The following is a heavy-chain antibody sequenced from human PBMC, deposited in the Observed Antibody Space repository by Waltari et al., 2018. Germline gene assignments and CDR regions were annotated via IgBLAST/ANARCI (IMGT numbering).Heavy chain of an antibody. CDR2: IKSDGART. Sequence: EVQLLESGGGLVQPGGSLRLSCGASGLTFGTVWLHWIRQPPGKGPEWLTRIKSDGARTDYADSVKGRFTISVDSAKNTLYLQMNSLRVDDTAVYYCARDNWGPAPWGQGTLVTVSS. V-gene: IGHV3-74*01. CDR3: ARDNWGPAP. D-gene: IGHD7-27*01. CDR1: GLTFGTVW. J-gene: IGHJ5*02.